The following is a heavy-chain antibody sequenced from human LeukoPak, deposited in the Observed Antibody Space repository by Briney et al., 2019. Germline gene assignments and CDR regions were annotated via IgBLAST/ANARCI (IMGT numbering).Heavy chain of an antibody. D-gene: IGHD4-17*01. Sequence: SETLSLTCTVSGGSISSSSYYWGWIRQPPGKGLEWIGEINYSGSTNYNPSLKSRVTISVDTSKNQFSLKLSSVTAADTAVYYCARSLTTVTTRSWFDPWGQGTLVTVSS. J-gene: IGHJ5*02. CDR2: INYSGST. CDR3: ARSLTTVTTRSWFDP. CDR1: GGSISSSSYY. V-gene: IGHV4-39*07.